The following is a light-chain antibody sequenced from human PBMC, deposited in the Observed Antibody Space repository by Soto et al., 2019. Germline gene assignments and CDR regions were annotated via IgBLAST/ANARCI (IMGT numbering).Light chain of an antibody. CDR2: DAS. V-gene: IGKV3D-20*02. CDR3: QQRSSWPIT. CDR1: QNLGSGY. J-gene: IGKJ5*01. Sequence: EIVMTQSPTTLSVSPGRGSPPPCRASQNLGSGYLAWYQQRHGQAPRFXIYDASRRATGIPARFSGSGYGADFNLTISSLETEDFAVYYCQQRSSWPITFGQGTRLEIK.